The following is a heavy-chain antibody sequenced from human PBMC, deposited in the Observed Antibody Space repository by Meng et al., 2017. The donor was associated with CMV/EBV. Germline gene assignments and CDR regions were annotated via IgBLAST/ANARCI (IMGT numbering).Heavy chain of an antibody. CDR2: IRYDGSNK. V-gene: IGHV3-30*02. D-gene: IGHD2-2*01. J-gene: IGHJ6*02. CDR3: AKRGGYCSSTSCQYYYGMDV. CDR1: GFTLSSYS. Sequence: GESLKISCAASGFTLSSYSMNWVRQAPGKGLEWVAFIRYDGSNKYYADSVKGRFTISRDNSKNTLYLQMNSLRAEDTAVYYCAKRGGYCSSTSCQYYYGMDVWGQGTTVTVSS.